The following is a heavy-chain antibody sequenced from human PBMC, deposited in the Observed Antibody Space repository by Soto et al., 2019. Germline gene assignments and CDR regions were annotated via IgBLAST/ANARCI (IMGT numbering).Heavy chain of an antibody. D-gene: IGHD3-9*01. CDR3: ARGRVLRYFDWSYFDY. J-gene: IGHJ4*02. CDR2: IYYSGST. Sequence: QVQLQESGPGLVKPSETLSLTCTVSGGSISSYYWSWIRQPPGKGLEWIGYIYYSGSTNYNPSLKSRVTISVDTSKNQFSLKLSSVTAADTAVYYCARGRVLRYFDWSYFDYWGQGTLVTVSS. CDR1: GGSISSYY. V-gene: IGHV4-59*08.